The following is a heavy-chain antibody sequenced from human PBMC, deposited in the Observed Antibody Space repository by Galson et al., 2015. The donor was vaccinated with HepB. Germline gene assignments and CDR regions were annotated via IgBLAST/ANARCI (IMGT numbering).Heavy chain of an antibody. CDR3: AKDTEPIPMFYFAF. D-gene: IGHD3-10*02. V-gene: IGHV3-9*01. J-gene: IGHJ4*02. CDR1: GFTFDNYA. CDR2: ISWNSGYL. Sequence: SLRLSCAAYGFTFDNYAMHWVRQVPGRGLVWVSGISWNSGYLEYADSVRGRFTISRDNATNSLSLQMNSLRDEDTALYYCAKDTEPIPMFYFAFWGQGTLVTVSS.